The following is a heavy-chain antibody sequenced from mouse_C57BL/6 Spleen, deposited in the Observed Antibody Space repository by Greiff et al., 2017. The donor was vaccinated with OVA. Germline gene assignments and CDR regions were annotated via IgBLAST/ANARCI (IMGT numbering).Heavy chain of an antibody. CDR3: ARSSSGLAWFAY. CDR1: GYTFTDYN. Sequence: EVKLQQSGPELVKPGASVKMSCKASGYTFTDYNMHWVKQSHGKSLEWIGYINPNNGGTIYNQKFKGKATLTVNKSSSTAYMDLRSLTSEDSAVYYCARSSSGLAWFAYWGQGALVTVSA. D-gene: IGHD3-2*02. CDR2: INPNNGGT. J-gene: IGHJ3*01. V-gene: IGHV1-22*01.